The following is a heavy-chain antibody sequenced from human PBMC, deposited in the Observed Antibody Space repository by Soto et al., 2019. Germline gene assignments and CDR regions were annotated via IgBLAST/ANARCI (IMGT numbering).Heavy chain of an antibody. D-gene: IGHD6-6*01. Sequence: LRLSCAASGFTFSSYSMNWVRQAPGKGLEWVSYISSSSSTIYYADSVKGRFTISRDNAKNSLYLQMNSLRDEDTAVYYCARDSSIAARAYYFDYWGQGTLVTVSS. CDR1: GFTFSSYS. CDR3: ARDSSIAARAYYFDY. J-gene: IGHJ4*02. CDR2: ISSSSSTI. V-gene: IGHV3-48*02.